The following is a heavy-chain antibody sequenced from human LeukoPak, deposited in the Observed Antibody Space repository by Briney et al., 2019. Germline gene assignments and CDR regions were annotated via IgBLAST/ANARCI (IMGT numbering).Heavy chain of an antibody. V-gene: IGHV2-5*01. CDR2: IYWNDDK. J-gene: IGHJ4*02. CDR1: GFSLNTSGVG. CDR3: AHSLFYSEYPIDY. D-gene: IGHD4-11*01. Sequence: ESGPTLVKPTQTLTLTCTFSGFSLNTSGVGVGWIRQPPGKALEWLALIYWNDDKYYNPALSNRLTITKDTSKNQVVLALTNLDPVDTATYYCAHSLFYSEYPIDYWGQGTLVTVSS.